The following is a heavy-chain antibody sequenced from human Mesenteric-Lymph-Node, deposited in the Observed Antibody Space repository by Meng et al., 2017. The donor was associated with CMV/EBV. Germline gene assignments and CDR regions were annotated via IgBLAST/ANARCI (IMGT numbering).Heavy chain of an antibody. Sequence: GESLKISCAASGFTFSSYWMHWVRQAPGKGLVWVSRINSDGSSTSYADSVKGRFTISRDNAKNSLYLQMNSLRAEDTAVYYCARSPGYCSSTSCFSQIYYFDYWGQGTLVTVSS. V-gene: IGHV3-74*01. CDR1: GFTFSSYW. J-gene: IGHJ4*02. CDR2: INSDGSST. CDR3: ARSPGYCSSTSCFSQIYYFDY. D-gene: IGHD2-2*01.